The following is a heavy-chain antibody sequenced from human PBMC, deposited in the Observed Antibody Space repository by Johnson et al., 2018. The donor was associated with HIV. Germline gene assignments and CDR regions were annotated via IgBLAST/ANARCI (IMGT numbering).Heavy chain of an antibody. D-gene: IGHD1-26*01. CDR2: ISWNSGSI. CDR3: AKGRGSPPGAFDI. CDR1: GFTFDDYA. V-gene: IGHV3-9*01. J-gene: IGHJ3*02. Sequence: VQLVESGGGVVQPGRSLRLSCAASGFTFDDYAMHWVRQAPGKGLEWVSGISWNSGSIGYADSVKGRFTISRDNSKNTLYLQMNSLRAEDTAVYYCAKGRGSPPGAFDIWGQGTMVTVSS.